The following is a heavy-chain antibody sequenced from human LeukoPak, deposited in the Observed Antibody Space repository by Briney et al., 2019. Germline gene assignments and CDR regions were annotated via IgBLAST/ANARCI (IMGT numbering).Heavy chain of an antibody. CDR2: INPSGGST. D-gene: IGHD4-17*01. CDR3: ARPGLRAVTTSVTQEFDY. J-gene: IGHJ4*02. Sequence: ASVKVSCKASGYPFTTYPMHWVRQAPGQGLEWMGIINPSGGSTNYAQKFQGRVTMTRDTSTSTVYMELSSLRSEDTAVYYCARPGLRAVTTSVTQEFDYWGQGTLVTVSS. CDR1: GYPFTTYP. V-gene: IGHV1-46*01.